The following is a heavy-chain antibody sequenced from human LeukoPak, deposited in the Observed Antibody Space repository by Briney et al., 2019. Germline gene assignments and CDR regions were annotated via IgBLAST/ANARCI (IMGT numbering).Heavy chain of an antibody. V-gene: IGHV3-23*01. CDR1: GFTFSSYA. J-gene: IGHJ4*02. CDR3: AKRYYYDSSGYYYAYFDC. Sequence: GGSLRLSCAASGFTFSSYAMSWVSQAPGKGLEWVSALSVSGGSTYYADSVKGLFTHSSNNSKNTPYLQMNSLRAEDTAVYYGAKRYYYDSSGYYYAYFDCWGQGTLVTVSS. D-gene: IGHD3-22*01. CDR2: LSVSGGST.